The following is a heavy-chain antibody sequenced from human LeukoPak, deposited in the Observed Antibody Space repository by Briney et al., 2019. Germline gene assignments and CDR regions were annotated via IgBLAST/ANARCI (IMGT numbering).Heavy chain of an antibody. CDR3: ARDNYDSSGYYHHWFDP. D-gene: IGHD3-22*01. CDR1: GFTFSSYA. V-gene: IGHV3-30*04. J-gene: IGHJ5*02. Sequence: GGSLRLSCAASGFTFSSYAMHWVRQAPGKGLEWVAVISHDGSNKYYADSVKGRFTISRDNSKNTLYLQMNSLRAEDTAVYYCARDNYDSSGYYHHWFDPWGQGTLVTVSS. CDR2: ISHDGSNK.